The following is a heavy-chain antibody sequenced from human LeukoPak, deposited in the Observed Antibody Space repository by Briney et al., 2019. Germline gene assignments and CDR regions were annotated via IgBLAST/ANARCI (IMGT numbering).Heavy chain of an antibody. CDR1: GFTFSSYN. V-gene: IGHV3-48*01. Sequence: PGGSLRLSCAGSGFTFSSYNMNWVRQAPGKGLEWVSYISGSSSTKYYADSVKGRFTISRDNEKNSLYLQMNSLRAEDTAVYYCARNSGYCSSTSCLRWGQGTLVTVSS. CDR3: ARNSGYCSSTSCLR. D-gene: IGHD2-2*01. J-gene: IGHJ4*02. CDR2: ISGSSSTK.